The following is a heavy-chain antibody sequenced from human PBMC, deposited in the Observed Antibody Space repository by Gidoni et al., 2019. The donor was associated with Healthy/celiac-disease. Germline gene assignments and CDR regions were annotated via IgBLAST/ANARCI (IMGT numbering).Heavy chain of an antibody. V-gene: IGHV5-10-1*03. Sequence: EVQLVQSGAEVKKPGESLRISCKGSGYSFTSYWISWVRQMPGKGLEWMGRIEPSDSYTNYSPSFQGHVTISADKSISTAYLQWSSLKASDTAMYYCARLLKGKEDAWFSNDEYFDYWGQGTLVTVSS. J-gene: IGHJ4*02. CDR2: IEPSDSYT. CDR3: ARLLKGKEDAWFSNDEYFDY. CDR1: GYSFTSYW. D-gene: IGHD1-1*01.